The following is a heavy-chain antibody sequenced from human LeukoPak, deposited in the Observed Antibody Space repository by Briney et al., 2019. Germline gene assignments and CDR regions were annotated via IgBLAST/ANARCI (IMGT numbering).Heavy chain of an antibody. J-gene: IGHJ4*02. CDR2: IDPTDSYT. CDR3: ARRGRSSSNFDF. D-gene: IGHD6-6*01. CDR1: GYIFTSYW. Sequence: GESLKISCKGSGYIFTSYWITWVRQMPGKGLEWMGMIDPTDSYTNYSPSFQGHVTISTDKSISTAYLQWSSLKASDTAIYYCARRGRSSSNFDFWGQGTLVTVSS. V-gene: IGHV5-10-1*01.